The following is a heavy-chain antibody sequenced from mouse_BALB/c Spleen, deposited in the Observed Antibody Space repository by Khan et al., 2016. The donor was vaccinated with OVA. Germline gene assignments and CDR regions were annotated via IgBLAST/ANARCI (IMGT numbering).Heavy chain of an antibody. CDR3: ARHDGYAHYYAMDY. V-gene: IGHV2-6-1*01. CDR1: GFSLTSYG. CDR2: IWRDGST. Sequence: QMQLEESGPGLVAPSQSLSITCTISGFSLTSYGVHWVRQPPGKGLEWLAVIWRDGSTTYNSALKSRLIISNVNSKSQVLLKMNRLQTDDTAMYYYARHDGYAHYYAMDYWGQGTSVTVAS. D-gene: IGHD2-3*01. J-gene: IGHJ4*01.